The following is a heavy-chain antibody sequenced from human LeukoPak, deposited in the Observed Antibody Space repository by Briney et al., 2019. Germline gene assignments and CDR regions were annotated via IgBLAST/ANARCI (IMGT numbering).Heavy chain of an antibody. D-gene: IGHD6-19*01. CDR2: INHSGST. J-gene: IGHJ4*02. V-gene: IGHV4-39*07. CDR3: ARLYSGWYGDY. Sequence: PSETLSLTCTVSGGSISSSSYYWSWIRQPPGKGLEWIGEINHSGSTNYNPSLKSRVTISVDTSKNQFSLKLSSVTAADTAVYYCARLYSGWYGDYWGQGTLVTVSS. CDR1: GGSISSSSYY.